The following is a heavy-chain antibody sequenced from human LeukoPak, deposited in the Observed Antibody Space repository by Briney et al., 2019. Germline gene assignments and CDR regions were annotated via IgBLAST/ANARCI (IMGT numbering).Heavy chain of an antibody. CDR2: ISGYSGDT. CDR1: GYTFSNYG. CDR3: ARVWGSGWPLYYYYYYGMDV. Sequence: ASVKVACKTSGYTFSNYGINWVRQAPGQGLEWMGWISGYSGDTKYAQKLQGRVTMTTDTSTNTAYMELTSLRSDDTAVYYCARVWGSGWPLYYYYYYGMDVWGQGTTVTVSS. J-gene: IGHJ6*02. D-gene: IGHD6-19*01. V-gene: IGHV1-18*01.